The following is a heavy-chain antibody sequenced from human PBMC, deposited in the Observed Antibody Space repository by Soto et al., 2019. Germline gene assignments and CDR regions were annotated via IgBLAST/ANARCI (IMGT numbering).Heavy chain of an antibody. D-gene: IGHD2-21*01. CDR1: GFTFSSYS. J-gene: IGHJ4*02. CDR3: VLSPEEFQLISGGGDLDF. CDR2: ISSSSSCI. V-gene: IGHV3-21*04. Sequence: PGGSLRLSCAASGFTFSSYSMNWVRQAPGKGLEWVSSISSSSSCIYYADSVKGRFTISRDNAKNSLYLQMNNLRAEDTAVYYCVLSPEEFQLISGGGDLDFWAQGTQVTVSS.